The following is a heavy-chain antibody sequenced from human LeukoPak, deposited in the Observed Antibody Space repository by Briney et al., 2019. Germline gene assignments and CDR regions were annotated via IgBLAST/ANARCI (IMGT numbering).Heavy chain of an antibody. D-gene: IGHD3-9*01. V-gene: IGHV7-4-1*02. J-gene: IGHJ4*02. CDR1: GYTFTSYA. CDR2: INTNTGNP. CDR3: ARARNILTGYYFPRSQALLDY. Sequence: VASVKVSCKASGYTFTSYAMNWVRQAPGQGLEWVGWINTNTGNPTYAQGFTGRFVFSLDTSVSTAYLQISSLKAEDTAVYYCARARNILTGYYFPRSQALLDYWGQGTLVTVSS.